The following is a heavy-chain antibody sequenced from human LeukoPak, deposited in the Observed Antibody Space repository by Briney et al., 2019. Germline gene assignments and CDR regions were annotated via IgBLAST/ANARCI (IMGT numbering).Heavy chain of an antibody. Sequence: GGSLRLSCVGSGFNVTTNNMYWVRQAPGKGLECVSTFLAGGLLDYADSVWDRFTISRDTSKNTLYLQMNSLSAEDTAVYYCGRRFCNSCPLDFWGQGTLVTVSS. CDR3: GRRFCNSCPLDF. CDR2: FLAGGLL. D-gene: IGHD2-21*01. CDR1: GFNVTTNN. J-gene: IGHJ4*02. V-gene: IGHV3-66*04.